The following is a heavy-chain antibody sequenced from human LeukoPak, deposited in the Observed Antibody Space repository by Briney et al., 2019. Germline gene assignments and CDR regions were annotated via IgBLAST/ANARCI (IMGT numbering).Heavy chain of an antibody. CDR1: GFTFSNDW. J-gene: IGHJ4*02. Sequence: GGSLRLSCAASGFTFSNDWMSWVRQAPGKGLEWVANIKQERSEKYVDSVKGRFTISRDNAKNSLYLQMNSLRAEDTAVYYCARGSVAYSYDSSGYSPVYYFDYWGQGTLVTVSS. CDR3: ARGSVAYSYDSSGYSPVYYFDY. V-gene: IGHV3-7*01. CDR2: IKQERSEK. D-gene: IGHD3-22*01.